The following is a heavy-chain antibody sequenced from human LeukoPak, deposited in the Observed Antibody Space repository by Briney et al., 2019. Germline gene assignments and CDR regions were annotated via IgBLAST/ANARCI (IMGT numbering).Heavy chain of an antibody. CDR2: IRGSGGST. CDR3: ARGSLWGDYRSDYFDY. J-gene: IGHJ4*02. Sequence: GGSLRLSCAASGFTFSSYAMSWVRQAPGKGLEWVSGIRGSGGSTYYADSVKGRFTISRDNSKNTVYLQMNSLRAEDTAVYYCARGSLWGDYRSDYFDYWGQGTLVTVSS. V-gene: IGHV3-23*01. CDR1: GFTFSSYA. D-gene: IGHD4-17*01.